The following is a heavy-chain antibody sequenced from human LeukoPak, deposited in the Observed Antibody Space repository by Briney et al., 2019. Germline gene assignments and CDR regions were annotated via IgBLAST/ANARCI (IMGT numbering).Heavy chain of an antibody. CDR1: GFTFSDYY. V-gene: IGHV3-11*01. CDR3: ARVVQEDWFDP. J-gene: IGHJ5*02. Sequence: GGSLRLSCAASGFTFSDYYMSWIRQAPGKGLEWVSYISSSGSTICYADSVKGRFTISRDNAKNSLYLQMNSLRAEDTAVYYCARVVQEDWFDPWGQGTLVTVSS. CDR2: ISSSGSTI.